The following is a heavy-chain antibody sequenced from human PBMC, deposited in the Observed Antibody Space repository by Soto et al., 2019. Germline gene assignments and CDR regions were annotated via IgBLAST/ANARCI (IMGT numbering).Heavy chain of an antibody. V-gene: IGHV4-39*01. D-gene: IGHD6-6*01. Sequence: SETLSLTCTVSGGSISSSSYYWGWIRQPPGKGLEWIGSIYSSGSTYYNPALKSRVTISVDTSKNQFSLKLSSVTAADTAVYYCARLYSSSSNWFDPWGQGTLVTVSS. CDR1: GGSISSSSYY. CDR3: ARLYSSSSNWFDP. CDR2: IYSSGST. J-gene: IGHJ5*02.